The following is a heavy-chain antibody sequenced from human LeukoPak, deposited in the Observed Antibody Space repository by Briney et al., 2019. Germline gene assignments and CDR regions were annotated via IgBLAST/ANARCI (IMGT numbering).Heavy chain of an antibody. CDR3: ARGKYPGSFDI. CDR2: ISSSSSHI. Sequence: GGSLRLSCVASGFTFSDYYMTWMRQAPGKGLEWVSYISSSSSHINYADSVKGRFTISRDNAKNSLFLQLNSLRADDTAVYYCARGKYPGSFDIWGQRTMVGVSS. J-gene: IGHJ3*02. D-gene: IGHD3-10*01. CDR1: GFTFSDYY. V-gene: IGHV3-11*06.